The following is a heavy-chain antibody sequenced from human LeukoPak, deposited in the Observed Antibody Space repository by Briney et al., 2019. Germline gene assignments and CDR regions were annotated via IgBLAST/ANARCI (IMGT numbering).Heavy chain of an antibody. CDR1: GGSFSGYY. D-gene: IGHD6-19*01. CDR3: ARSGEIAVAGLDYYYYMDV. J-gene: IGHJ6*03. V-gene: IGHV4-34*01. Sequence: SETLSLTCAVYGGSFSGYYWSWIRQPPGKGLEWIGEINHSGNTNYNPSLESRVTISVDTSKNQFSLKLSSVTAADTAVYYCARSGEIAVAGLDYYYYMDVRGKGTTVTVSS. CDR2: INHSGNT.